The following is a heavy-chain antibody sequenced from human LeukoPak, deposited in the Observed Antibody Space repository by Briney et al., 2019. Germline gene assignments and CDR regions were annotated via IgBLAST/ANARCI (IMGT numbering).Heavy chain of an antibody. CDR3: AKEPDILTGYYNDY. D-gene: IGHD3-9*01. Sequence: GGSLRPSCAASGFTFSSYAMSWVRQAPGKGLEWVSAISGSGGSTYYADSVKGRFTISRDNSKNTLYLQMNSLRAEDTAVYYCAKEPDILTGYYNDYWGQGTLVTVSS. V-gene: IGHV3-23*01. CDR2: ISGSGGST. CDR1: GFTFSSYA. J-gene: IGHJ4*02.